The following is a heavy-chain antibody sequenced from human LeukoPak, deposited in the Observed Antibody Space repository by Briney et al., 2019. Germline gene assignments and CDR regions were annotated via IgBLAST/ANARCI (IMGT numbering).Heavy chain of an antibody. CDR2: IKQDGSDK. Sequence: GGSLRLSCAVSGFTFSDYWMNWVRQAPGKGLEWVASIKQDGSDKSYVDSVKGRFTISRDNAKNSLYLQMSSLRVEDTAVYYCARDGTAGGLSFDLWGQGTLVTVSS. D-gene: IGHD6-13*01. CDR3: ARDGTAGGLSFDL. V-gene: IGHV3-7*01. CDR1: GFTFSDYW. J-gene: IGHJ4*01.